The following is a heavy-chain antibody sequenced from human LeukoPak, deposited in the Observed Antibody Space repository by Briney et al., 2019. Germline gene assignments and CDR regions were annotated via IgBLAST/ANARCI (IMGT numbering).Heavy chain of an antibody. J-gene: IGHJ5*02. CDR1: GGTFSSYA. CDR3: ARDRGYCSSTSCYPYWFDP. Sequence: ASVKVSCKASGGTFSSYAISWVRQAPGQGLEWMGGIIPIFGTANYAQKFQGRVTITTDESTSTAYMELSSLRSEDTAVYYCARDRGYCSSTSCYPYWFDPWGQGTLVTVSS. CDR2: IIPIFGTA. D-gene: IGHD2-2*03. V-gene: IGHV1-69*05.